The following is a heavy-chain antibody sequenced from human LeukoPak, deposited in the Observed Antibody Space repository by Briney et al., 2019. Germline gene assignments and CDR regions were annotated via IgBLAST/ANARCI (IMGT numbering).Heavy chain of an antibody. CDR1: GFTFSSYG. CDR2: IRYDGNNK. J-gene: IGHJ6*03. Sequence: PGGSLRLSCAASGFTFSSYGMHWVRQPPGKGLEWVAFIRYDGNNKYYADSVKGRFTISRDSSKNTLYLQMNSLRAEDTAVYYCAKDVRYCSSTSCYSPHYYYYYMDVWGKGTTVTISS. CDR3: AKDVRYCSSTSCYSPHYYYYYMDV. V-gene: IGHV3-30*02. D-gene: IGHD2-2*01.